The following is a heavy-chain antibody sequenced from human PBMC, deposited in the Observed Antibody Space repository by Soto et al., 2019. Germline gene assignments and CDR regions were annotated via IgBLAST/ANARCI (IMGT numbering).Heavy chain of an antibody. D-gene: IGHD6-19*01. Sequence: GGSLRLSCAASGFTFSSCAMNWVRQAPGRGLEWVSTSGTGGTTHYGDSVKGRFIISRDDSKNTLYLEMTGLRVEDTAVYYCAKGPFCGSGICYDPVYFDHWGQGTQVTVSS. CDR2: SGTGGTT. J-gene: IGHJ4*02. V-gene: IGHV3-23*01. CDR3: AKGPFCGSGICYDPVYFDH. CDR1: GFTFSSCA.